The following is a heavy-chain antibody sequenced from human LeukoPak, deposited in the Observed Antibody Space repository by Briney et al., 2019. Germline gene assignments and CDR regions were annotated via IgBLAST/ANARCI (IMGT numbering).Heavy chain of an antibody. J-gene: IGHJ4*02. D-gene: IGHD4-17*01. V-gene: IGHV3-23*01. CDR2: IGDSGGST. CDR1: GFTFSTYG. CDR3: AKGGSLTTVTHFDY. Sequence: GGSQRLSCAASGFTFSTYGMNWVRQAPGKGLEWVSGIGDSGGSTYYADSVKGRFTISRDKSKNTLYLQMNSLRAEDTAVYYCAKGGSLTTVTHFDYWGQGTLVTVSS.